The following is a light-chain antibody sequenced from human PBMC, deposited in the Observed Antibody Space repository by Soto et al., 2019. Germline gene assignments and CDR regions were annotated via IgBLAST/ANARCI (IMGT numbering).Light chain of an antibody. CDR2: EVS. Sequence: QSVLTQPASVSGSPGQSITISCTGTSSDVGSYNLVSWYQQHPGKATKLMIYEVSKRPSGVSNSFTGSKSGNTASLTITGLQAEDEADYYCCSYAGSSTFNVFGTGTKVTVL. V-gene: IGLV2-23*02. CDR1: SSDVGSYNL. J-gene: IGLJ1*01. CDR3: CSYAGSSTFNV.